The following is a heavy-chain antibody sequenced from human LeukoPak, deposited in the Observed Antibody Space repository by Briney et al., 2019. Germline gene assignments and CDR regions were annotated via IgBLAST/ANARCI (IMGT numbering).Heavy chain of an antibody. V-gene: IGHV3-13*01. J-gene: IGHJ4*02. CDR2: IGTAGDT. CDR3: ARDFLFDYDSSGSYFGGAYYFDY. CDR1: GFTFSSYD. Sequence: GGSLRLSCAASGFTFSSYDMHWVRQATGKGLEWVSAIGTAGDTYYPGSVKGRFTISRDNAKNSLYLQMNSLRAEDTAVYYCARDFLFDYDSSGSYFGGAYYFDYWGQGTLVTVSS. D-gene: IGHD3-22*01.